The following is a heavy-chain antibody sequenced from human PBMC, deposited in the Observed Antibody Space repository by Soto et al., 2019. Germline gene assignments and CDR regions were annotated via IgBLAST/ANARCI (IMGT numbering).Heavy chain of an antibody. J-gene: IGHJ4*02. D-gene: IGHD3-10*01. Sequence: EVRLVESGGGLVQPGGSLRLSCAASGFTFSTYWMHWVRQAPGKGLVWVSRINGDGTTTQYADSVKGRFTISRDNAKNTLYLQVNTLRGDDTAMYYCASIPMVRGPSDYWGQGTLVTVSS. CDR2: INGDGTTT. CDR3: ASIPMVRGPSDY. V-gene: IGHV3-74*02. CDR1: GFTFSTYW.